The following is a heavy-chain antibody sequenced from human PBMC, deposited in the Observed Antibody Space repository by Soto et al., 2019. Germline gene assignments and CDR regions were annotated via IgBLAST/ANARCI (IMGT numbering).Heavy chain of an antibody. CDR3: ATSGKGGDYYYYYGMDV. Sequence: GGSLRLSCAASGFTFDDYTMHWVRQAPGKGLEWVSLISWDGGSTYYADSVKGRFTISRDNSKNSLYLQMNSLRTEDTALYYCATSGKGGDYYYYYGMDVWGQGTTVTVSS. CDR2: ISWDGGST. D-gene: IGHD3-16*01. J-gene: IGHJ6*02. V-gene: IGHV3-43*01. CDR1: GFTFDDYT.